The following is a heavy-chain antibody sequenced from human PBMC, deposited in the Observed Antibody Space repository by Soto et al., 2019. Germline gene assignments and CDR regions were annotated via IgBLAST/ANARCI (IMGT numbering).Heavy chain of an antibody. V-gene: IGHV4-61*01. Sequence: PSETLSLTCTVSGGSVSSGSYYWSWIRQPSGKGLEWIGYIYYSGSTNYNPSLKSRVTISVDTSKNQFSLKLSSVTAADTAVYYCARGQHYYYGMDVWGQGTTVTVSS. CDR1: GGSVSSGSYY. CDR3: ARGQHYYYGMDV. J-gene: IGHJ6*02. CDR2: IYYSGST.